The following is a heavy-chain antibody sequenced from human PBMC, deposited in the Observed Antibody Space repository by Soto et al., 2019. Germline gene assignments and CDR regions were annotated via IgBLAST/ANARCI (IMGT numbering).Heavy chain of an antibody. D-gene: IGHD5-18*01. J-gene: IGHJ4*02. V-gene: IGHV1-69*12. Sequence: QVQLVQSGAEVKKPGSSVKVSCKASGGTFSSYAISWVRQAPGQGLEWMGGIIPIFGTANYAQKFQGRVTITADESSSTAYMELSSLRSEDTVVYYCARGDVDTAMVRVAYYFDYWGQGTLVTVSS. CDR3: ARGDVDTAMVRVAYYFDY. CDR1: GGTFSSYA. CDR2: IIPIFGTA.